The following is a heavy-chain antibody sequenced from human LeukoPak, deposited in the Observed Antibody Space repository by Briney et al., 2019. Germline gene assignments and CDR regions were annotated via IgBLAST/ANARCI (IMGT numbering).Heavy chain of an antibody. D-gene: IGHD3-3*01. CDR3: ARSITIFGVAIRPFDY. CDR1: GGSISSYY. Sequence: PETLSLTCTVSGGSISSYYWSWIRQPPGKGLEWIGYIYYSGSTNYNPSLKSRVTISVDTSKNQFSLKLSSVTAADTAVYYCARSITIFGVAIRPFDYWGQGALVTVSS. CDR2: IYYSGST. V-gene: IGHV4-59*01. J-gene: IGHJ4*02.